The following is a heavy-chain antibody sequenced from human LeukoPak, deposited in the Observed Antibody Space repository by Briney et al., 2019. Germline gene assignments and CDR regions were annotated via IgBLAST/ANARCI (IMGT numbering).Heavy chain of an antibody. Sequence: GGSLRLSCAASGFTFSSYAMHWVRQAPGKGLEWVAFISYDGGNKFYADSVTGRFTISRDNSKNTLYLQMSSLTAEDTAVYYCARDLSAALVWYFALWGRGTLVTVSS. CDR1: GFTFSSYA. CDR3: ARDLSAALVWYFAL. J-gene: IGHJ2*01. D-gene: IGHD6-13*01. V-gene: IGHV3-30-3*01. CDR2: ISYDGGNK.